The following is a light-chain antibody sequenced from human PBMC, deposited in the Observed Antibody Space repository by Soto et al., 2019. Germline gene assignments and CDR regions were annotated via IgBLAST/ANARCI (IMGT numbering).Light chain of an antibody. V-gene: IGKV3-15*01. CDR3: QQYNNWPLT. J-gene: IGKJ4*01. Sequence: EIVLTQSPATLSVSPGERATLSCRASQSVNSDLAWFQQKPGQAPRLLIYGASTRETGIPARFSGSGSGTEFTLTISSLQSEDFAIYYCQQYNNWPLTFGGGTKVETK. CDR1: QSVNSD. CDR2: GAS.